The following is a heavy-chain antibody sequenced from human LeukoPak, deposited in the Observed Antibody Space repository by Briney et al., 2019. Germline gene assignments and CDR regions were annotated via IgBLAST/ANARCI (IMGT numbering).Heavy chain of an antibody. CDR2: ISPYNGNT. CDR1: GYSFNSYG. V-gene: IGHV1-18*01. CDR3: ARDHYDSSGYYSYY. D-gene: IGHD3-22*01. J-gene: IGHJ4*02. Sequence: GASVKVSCKTSGYSFNSYGISWVRQAPGQGLEWMGWISPYNGNTNYAQKFQGRVTMTTDTSTNTAYMELRSLRSDDTAVYYCARDHYDSSGYYSYYWGQGTLVTVSS.